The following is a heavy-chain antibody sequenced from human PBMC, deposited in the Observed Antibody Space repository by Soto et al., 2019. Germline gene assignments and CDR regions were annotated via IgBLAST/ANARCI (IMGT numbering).Heavy chain of an antibody. D-gene: IGHD2-15*01. CDR3: AKDRSGAYCSGGICYSPDY. CDR1: GFTFSSHV. Sequence: EVQLWESGGGLVQPGGSLRLSCAVSGFTFSSHVMSWVRQAPGKGLEWVSAISGTGGTYYADSVKGRFTISRDNSKNALYLQMNILRDEDTAVYYCAKDRSGAYCSGGICYSPDYWGQGTLVIVSS. J-gene: IGHJ4*02. CDR2: ISGTGGT. V-gene: IGHV3-23*01.